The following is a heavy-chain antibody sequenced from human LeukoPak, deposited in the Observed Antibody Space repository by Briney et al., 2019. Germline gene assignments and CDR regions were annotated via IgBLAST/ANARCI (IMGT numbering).Heavy chain of an antibody. CDR2: IKQDGSEK. CDR1: GFTFSSYW. Sequence: PGGSLRLSCAASGFTFSSYWMSWVRQAPGKGLEWVANIKQDGSEKYYVDSVKGRFTISRDNAKNSLYLQMNSLRAEDTAVYYCARDPPLYGYDSSGYYPFDYWGQGTLVTVSS. V-gene: IGHV3-7*01. J-gene: IGHJ4*02. D-gene: IGHD3-22*01. CDR3: ARDPPLYGYDSSGYYPFDY.